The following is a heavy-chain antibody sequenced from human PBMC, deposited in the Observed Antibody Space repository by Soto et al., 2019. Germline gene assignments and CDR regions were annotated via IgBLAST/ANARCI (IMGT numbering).Heavy chain of an antibody. CDR1: GGSMSSSNW. CDR2: IYHSGST. Sequence: SETLGLTCAVSGGSMSSSNWGRWFRQPPGKGLEWIGEIYHSGSTNYNPSLKSRVTISVDKSKNQFSLKLSSVTAADTAVYYCARAGIDWNYSWFDPWGQGTLVT. CDR3: ARAGIDWNYSWFDP. D-gene: IGHD1-7*01. J-gene: IGHJ5*02. V-gene: IGHV4-4*02.